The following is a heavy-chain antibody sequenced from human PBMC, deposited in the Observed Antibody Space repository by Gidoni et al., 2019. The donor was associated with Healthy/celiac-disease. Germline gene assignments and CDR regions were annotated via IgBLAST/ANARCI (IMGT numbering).Heavy chain of an antibody. J-gene: IGHJ4*02. CDR3: ARNLKGAGTTILGY. D-gene: IGHD1-26*01. CDR2: IDWDDDK. Sequence: QVTLRESGPALVKPTQTLTLTCTFSGFSLSTSGMCVSWIRQPPGKALEWLARIDWDDDKYYSTSLKTRLTISKDTSKNQVVLTMTNMDPVDTATYYCARNLKGAGTTILGYWGQGTLVTVSS. CDR1: GFSLSTSGMC. V-gene: IGHV2-70*15.